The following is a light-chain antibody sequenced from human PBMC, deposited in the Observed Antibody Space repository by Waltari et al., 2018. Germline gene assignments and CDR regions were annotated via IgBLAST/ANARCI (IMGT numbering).Light chain of an antibody. Sequence: EIDLTQSPVTLSLAAGDRATFTCSASESVSNYLAWYQQKPGQSPTLLIYDTSKRATGIPGRFSGSGYGTDFTLTINNLEAEDFALYYCQQGVILPLTFGGGTKLEIK. CDR1: ESVSNY. CDR3: QQGVILPLT. CDR2: DTS. V-gene: IGKV3-11*01. J-gene: IGKJ4*01.